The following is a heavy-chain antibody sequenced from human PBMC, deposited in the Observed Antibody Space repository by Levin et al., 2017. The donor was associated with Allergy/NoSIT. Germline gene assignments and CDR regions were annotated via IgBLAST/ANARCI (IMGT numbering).Heavy chain of an antibody. Sequence: GESLKISCKASRYTFTTYAFHWVRQAPGQRLEWMGWINGDNGNTKYSQKFQGRVTITRDTSASTVYMELSSLRSEDTAVYYCAMGGRPGRDGWDLVPFDYWGQGTLVTVSS. V-gene: IGHV1-3*01. CDR1: RYTFTTYA. J-gene: IGHJ4*02. CDR3: AMGGRPGRDGWDLVPFDY. D-gene: IGHD1-26*01. CDR2: INGDNGNT.